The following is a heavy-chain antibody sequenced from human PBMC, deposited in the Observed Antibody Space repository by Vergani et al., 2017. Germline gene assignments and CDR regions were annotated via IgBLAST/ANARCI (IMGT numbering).Heavy chain of an antibody. CDR2: ISGSGGST. J-gene: IGHJ4*02. Sequence: EVQLLESGGGLVQPGGSLRLSCAASGFTFSSYAMSWVRQAPGKGLEWVSAISGSGGSTYYADSVKGRFTISRENSKNTLYLQMNSLRAEDTAVYYCARSGFYYDILTGYYRPLFPGPAPFDYWGQGTLVTVSS. D-gene: IGHD3-9*01. V-gene: IGHV3-23*01. CDR1: GFTFSSYA. CDR3: ARSGFYYDILTGYYRPLFPGPAPFDY.